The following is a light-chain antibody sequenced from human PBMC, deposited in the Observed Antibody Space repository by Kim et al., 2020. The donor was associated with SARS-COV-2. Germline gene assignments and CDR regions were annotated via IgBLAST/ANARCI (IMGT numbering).Light chain of an antibody. CDR3: QSYDSSLGGVV. CDR2: GNT. Sequence: ISCTGSRLNIGDGNEVHWHQQHPGTGPILRLYGNTNRPSGVPDPFSVSKSGTSASLAISGLQAEDEADYFCQSYDSSLGGVVFGGGTQLTVL. V-gene: IGLV1-40*01. J-gene: IGLJ2*01. CDR1: RLNIGDGNE.